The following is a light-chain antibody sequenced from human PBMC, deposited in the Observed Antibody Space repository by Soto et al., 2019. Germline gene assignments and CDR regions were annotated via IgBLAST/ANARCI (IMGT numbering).Light chain of an antibody. V-gene: IGLV1-47*01. Sequence: QSVLTQPPSASGTPGQRVTISCSGSSSNIGSNYVYWYQQLPGTAPKLLIYRNKXXXXGAPDRFSGSKSGTSAYLAISGLRSEDEADYYCAAWDDSLSGPGVFGTGNKVTVL. CDR2: RNK. CDR1: SSNIGSNY. J-gene: IGLJ1*01. CDR3: AAWDDSLSGPGV.